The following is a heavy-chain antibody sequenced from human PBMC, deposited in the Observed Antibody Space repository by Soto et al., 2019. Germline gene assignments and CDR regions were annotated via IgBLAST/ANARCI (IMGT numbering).Heavy chain of an antibody. D-gene: IGHD2-15*01. Sequence: RLSCASSGFTFSSYAMSWVRQAPGKGLEWVSAISGSGGSTYYADSVKGRFTISRDNSKNTLYLQMNSLRAEDTAVYYCAKRLEDSPAFAYSGQGTLVTVSS. CDR1: GFTFSSYA. J-gene: IGHJ4*02. CDR2: ISGSGGST. V-gene: IGHV3-23*01. CDR3: AKRLEDSPAFAY.